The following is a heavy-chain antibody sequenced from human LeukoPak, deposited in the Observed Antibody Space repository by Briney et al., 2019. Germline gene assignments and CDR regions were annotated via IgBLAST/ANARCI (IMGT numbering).Heavy chain of an antibody. CDR3: ARDKGYDILTGYLEY. D-gene: IGHD3-9*01. CDR2: INAGNGNT. V-gene: IGHV1-3*03. Sequence: ASVKVSCKASGYTFTSYAMHWVRQAPGQRLEWMGWINAGNGNTKYSQEFQGRVTITRDTSASTAYMELSSLRSEDMAVYYCARDKGYDILTGYLEYWGQGTLVTVSS. J-gene: IGHJ4*02. CDR1: GYTFTSYA.